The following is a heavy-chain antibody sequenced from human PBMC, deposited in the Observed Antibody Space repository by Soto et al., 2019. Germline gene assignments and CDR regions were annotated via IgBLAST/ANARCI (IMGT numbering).Heavy chain of an antibody. CDR1: GYSFTSYW. V-gene: IGHV5-51*01. J-gene: IGHJ6*02. CDR3: ARRGLDTAMVDYYSYGMDA. CDR2: IYPGDSDT. D-gene: IGHD5-18*01. Sequence: PGESLKISCKGSGYSFTSYWIGWVRQMPGKGLEWMGIIYPGDSDTSYSPSFQGQVTISADKSISTAYLQWSSLKASDTAMYYCARRGLDTAMVDYYSYGMDAWGQGTTVTVPS.